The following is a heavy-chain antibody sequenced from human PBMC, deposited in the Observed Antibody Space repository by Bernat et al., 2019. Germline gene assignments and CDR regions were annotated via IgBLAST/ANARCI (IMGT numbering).Heavy chain of an antibody. CDR1: GFNLTNNY. J-gene: IGHJ5*02. Sequence: EVQLVVSGGGLVQPGGCLRLSCVAPGFNLTNNYMNWARQAPGKGSEWISTIYNYGGTSYADSARGRFTISRKAWKNMVFLRMNSLRAEDTAVYYCTSNTPFDPWGQGTLVTVSS. CDR2: IYNYGGT. D-gene: IGHD5-18*01. CDR3: TSNTPFDP. V-gene: IGHV3-66*01.